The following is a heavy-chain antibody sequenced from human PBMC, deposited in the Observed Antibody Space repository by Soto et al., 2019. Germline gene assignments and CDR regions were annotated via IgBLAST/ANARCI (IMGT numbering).Heavy chain of an antibody. CDR2: INPNSGNT. V-gene: IGHV1-8*01. CDR3: ARGSKGSSWYAYWFDP. J-gene: IGHJ5*02. Sequence: QVQLVQSGAEVKKPGASVKVSCKASGYTFTSYDINWVRQATGQGLEWMGWINPNSGNTGYAQKCQGRVTMTRNTSISTAYMELSSLRSEDTAVYYCARGSKGSSWYAYWFDPWGQGTLVTVSS. D-gene: IGHD6-13*01. CDR1: GYTFTSYD.